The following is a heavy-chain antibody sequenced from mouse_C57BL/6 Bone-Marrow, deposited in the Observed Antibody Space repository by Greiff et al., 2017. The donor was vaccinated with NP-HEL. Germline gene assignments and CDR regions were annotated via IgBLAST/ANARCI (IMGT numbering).Heavy chain of an antibody. D-gene: IGHD1-1*02. Sequence: QVQLQQSGAELVMPGASVKLSCKASGYTFTSYWMHWVKQRPGQGLEWIGEIDPSDSYTNYNQKFKGKSTLTVDKSSSTAYMQLSSLTSGDSAVYDCARGGFPPFAYWGQGTLVTVSA. CDR1: GYTFTSYW. V-gene: IGHV1-69*01. CDR2: IDPSDSYT. CDR3: ARGGFPPFAY. J-gene: IGHJ3*01.